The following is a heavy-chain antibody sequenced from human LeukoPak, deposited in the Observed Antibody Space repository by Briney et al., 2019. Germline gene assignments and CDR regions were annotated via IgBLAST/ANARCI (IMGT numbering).Heavy chain of an antibody. CDR3: AREDRLAGTLCAFDI. V-gene: IGHV3-11*01. J-gene: IGHJ3*02. D-gene: IGHD6-19*01. CDR1: GFTFSDYY. Sequence: GGSLRLSCAASGFTFSDYYMSWIRQAPGKGLEWVSYISSSGSTIYYADSVKGRFTISRDNAKNSLYLQMNSLRAEDTAVYYCAREDRLAGTLCAFDIWGQGTMVTVSS. CDR2: ISSSGSTI.